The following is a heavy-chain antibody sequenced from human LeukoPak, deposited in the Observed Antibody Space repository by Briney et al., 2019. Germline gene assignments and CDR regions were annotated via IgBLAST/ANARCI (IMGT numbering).Heavy chain of an antibody. D-gene: IGHD7-27*01. CDR3: ARDLGGLGKIDY. CDR2: IFYSGTT. V-gene: IGHV4-31*03. J-gene: IGHJ4*02. CDR1: GGSFSSGGYY. Sequence: SQTLSLTCTVSGGSFSSGGYYWSWIRQHPGKGLEWIGYIFYSGTTYYNPSLKSRVIISVDASKNQFSLRLSSVTAADTAVYYCARDLGGLGKIDYRGQGTLVTVSS.